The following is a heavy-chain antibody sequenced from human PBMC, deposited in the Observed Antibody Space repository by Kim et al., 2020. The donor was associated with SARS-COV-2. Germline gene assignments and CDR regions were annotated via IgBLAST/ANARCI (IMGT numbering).Heavy chain of an antibody. CDR1: GFTFSSYW. J-gene: IGHJ6*02. V-gene: IGHV3-7*03. D-gene: IGHD5-12*01. Sequence: GGSLRLSCAASGFTFSSYWMSWVRQAPGKGLEWVANIKQDGSEKYYVDSVKGRFTISRDNAKNSLYLQMNSLRAEDTAVYYCARGPSLATPNLHYYYGMDVWGQGTTVTVSS. CDR2: IKQDGSEK. CDR3: ARGPSLATPNLHYYYGMDV.